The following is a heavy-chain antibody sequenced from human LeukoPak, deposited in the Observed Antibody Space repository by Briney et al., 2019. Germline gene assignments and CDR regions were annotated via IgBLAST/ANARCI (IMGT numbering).Heavy chain of an antibody. CDR3: ARDSRTTYYDYVWGSYLTFDY. CDR1: GGSNSSSSYY. D-gene: IGHD3-16*02. CDR2: IYYSGGT. Sequence: SETLSLTCTVSGGSNSSSSYYWGWIRQPPGKGLEWIGSIYYSGGTYYNPSLKSRVTISVDTSKKQFSLKLSSVTAADTAVYYCARDSRTTYYDYVWGSYLTFDYWGQGTLVTVSS. V-gene: IGHV4-39*07. J-gene: IGHJ4*02.